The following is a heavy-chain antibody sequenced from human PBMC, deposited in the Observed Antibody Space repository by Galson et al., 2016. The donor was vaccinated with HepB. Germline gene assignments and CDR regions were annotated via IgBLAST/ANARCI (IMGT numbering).Heavy chain of an antibody. CDR3: ATGYYDFWSGYYTYFDY. V-gene: IGHV3-30*03. CDR2: ISYDGSNK. CDR1: GFTFSSYG. D-gene: IGHD3-3*01. Sequence: SLRLSCAASGFTFSSYGMHWVRQAPGKGLEWVAVISYDGSNKYYADSVKGRFTISRDNSKNTLYLQMNSLRAEDTAVYYCATGYYDFWSGYYTYFDYWGQGTQVTVSS. J-gene: IGHJ4*02.